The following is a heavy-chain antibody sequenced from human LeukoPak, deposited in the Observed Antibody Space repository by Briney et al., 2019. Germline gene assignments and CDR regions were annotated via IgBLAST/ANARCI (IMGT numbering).Heavy chain of an antibody. J-gene: IGHJ4*02. CDR1: GGSISSSSYY. Sequence: PSETLSLTCTVSGGSISSSSYYWGWIRQPPGKGLEWIGSIYYSGSTYYNPSLKSRVTISVDTSKNQFSLKLSSVTAADTAVYYCASRPPITIVRGVDYWGQGTLVTVSS. CDR2: IYYSGST. D-gene: IGHD3-10*01. CDR3: ASRPPITIVRGVDY. V-gene: IGHV4-39*01.